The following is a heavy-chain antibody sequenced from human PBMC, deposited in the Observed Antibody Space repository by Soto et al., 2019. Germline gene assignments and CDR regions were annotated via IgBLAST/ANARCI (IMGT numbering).Heavy chain of an antibody. D-gene: IGHD1-1*01. V-gene: IGHV3-48*01. CDR3: ARIQLDTIMALDY. J-gene: IGHJ4*02. CDR1: GFTFSTYS. Sequence: PGGSLRLSCAASGFTFSTYSMNWVRQAPGKGLEWVSYISSSSSTIFYTDSVKGRFTVSRDNAKNSLYLQMNSLRAEDTAVYYCARIQLDTIMALDYWGQGTLVTVSS. CDR2: ISSSSSTI.